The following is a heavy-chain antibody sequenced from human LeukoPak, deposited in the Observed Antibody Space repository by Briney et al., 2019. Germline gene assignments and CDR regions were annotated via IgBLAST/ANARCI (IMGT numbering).Heavy chain of an antibody. CDR2: IIPVFGTA. CDR3: ARSRSPRYSSGWYNDY. CDR1: GGTFSSYT. J-gene: IGHJ4*02. D-gene: IGHD6-19*01. V-gene: IGHV1-69*05. Sequence: ASVKVSCKASGGTFSSYTINWVRQAPGQGLEWMGGIIPVFGTANYVQKFQGRVTMTRDTSISTAYMELSRLRSDDTAVYYCARSRSPRYSSGWYNDYWGQGTLVTVSS.